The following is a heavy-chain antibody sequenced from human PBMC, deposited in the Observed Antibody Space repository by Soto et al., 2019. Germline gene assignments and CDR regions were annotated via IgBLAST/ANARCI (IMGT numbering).Heavy chain of an antibody. CDR2: IIANSGST. D-gene: IGHD6-13*01. CDR1: GFTFTSSA. J-gene: IGHJ6*02. V-gene: IGHV1-2*04. Sequence: ASVKVSCKASGFTFTSSAMQWVRQARGQRLEWIGWIIANSGSTNYAQKFQGWVTMTRDTSISTAYMELSRLRSDDTAVYYCARDLGDSSSWFTYGMDVWGQGTTVTVSS. CDR3: ARDLGDSSSWFTYGMDV.